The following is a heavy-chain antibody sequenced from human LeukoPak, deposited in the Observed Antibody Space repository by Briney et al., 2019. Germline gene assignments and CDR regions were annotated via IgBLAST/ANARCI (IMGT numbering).Heavy chain of an antibody. CDR3: ASDHSSSWYGWKYFDY. V-gene: IGHV3-23*01. J-gene: IGHJ4*02. CDR1: GFTIGNCA. CDR2: FGGSGGST. D-gene: IGHD6-13*01. Sequence: GGSLRLSCAASGFTIGNCAMSWVRQSPGKGMEWVSGFGGSGGSTYYADSVKGRFTTSRDTSKNTLSLQMNSLRAEDTAVYHCASDHSSSWYGWKYFDYWGQGTLVTVSS.